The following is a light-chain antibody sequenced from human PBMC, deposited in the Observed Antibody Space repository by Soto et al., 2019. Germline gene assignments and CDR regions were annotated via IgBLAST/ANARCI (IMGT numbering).Light chain of an antibody. CDR1: QNINNY. CDR2: AAS. CDR3: QQSYKTLNT. V-gene: IGKV1-39*01. J-gene: IGKJ2*01. Sequence: DIQMTQSPSSLSASVGDRVTITCRASQNINNYLNWYQQKPGKAPKLLIFAASSLESGVPSRFSGGGSVTDFTLTIISLQPEDFATYYCQQSYKTLNTFCQGTKLEIK.